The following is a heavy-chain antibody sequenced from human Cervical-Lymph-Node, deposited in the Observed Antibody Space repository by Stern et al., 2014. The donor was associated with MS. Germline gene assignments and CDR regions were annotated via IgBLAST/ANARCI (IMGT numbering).Heavy chain of an antibody. V-gene: IGHV3-30*18. J-gene: IGHJ4*02. CDR1: GFSFSDYG. CDR2: ISYDGTHK. CDR3: AKDLGGNAFDY. D-gene: IGHD4-23*01. Sequence: VQLVQSGGGVVQPGTSLRLSCAASGFSFSDYGIHWVRQAPGKALECVAVISYDGTHKYYADSVKGRVTISRDNSKNTLYLQMNSLRSDDTAVYYCAKDLGGNAFDYWGQGTLVTVSS.